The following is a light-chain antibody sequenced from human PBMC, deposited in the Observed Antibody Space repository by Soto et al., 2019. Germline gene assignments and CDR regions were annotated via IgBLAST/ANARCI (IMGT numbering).Light chain of an antibody. CDR2: DAA. J-gene: IGKJ1*01. CDR1: QSVDRD. V-gene: IGKV1-5*01. CDR3: PQYKDDTRT. Sequence: DIQMAQSPCSLAASVGVRVSITCRASQSVDRDLAWYRQKRGRASHLLGYDAASVASGVAARFSVRGSGPEFTLNISSLQPDDFTTFYCPQYKDDTRTSGQGTKVVIK.